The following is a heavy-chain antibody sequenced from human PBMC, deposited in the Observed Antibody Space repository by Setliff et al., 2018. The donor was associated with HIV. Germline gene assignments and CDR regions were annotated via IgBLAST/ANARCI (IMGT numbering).Heavy chain of an antibody. J-gene: IGHJ4*02. D-gene: IGHD6-6*01. Sequence: PSETLSLTCIVSGGSIITSDDYWGWIRQPPGKGLEWIGSFYYGGNTYYNPSLKSRVTIPADTSKNQFSLKLSSVTAADTALYYCASALSIAAPRVWGQGTLVTVSS. CDR3: ASALSIAAPRV. V-gene: IGHV4-39*01. CDR2: FYYGGNT. CDR1: GGSIITSDDY.